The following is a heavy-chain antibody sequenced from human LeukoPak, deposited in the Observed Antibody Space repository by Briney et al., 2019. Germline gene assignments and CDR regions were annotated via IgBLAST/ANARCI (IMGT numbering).Heavy chain of an antibody. CDR3: ARGGAATGAFDI. V-gene: IGHV3-33*01. CDR2: IWYDGSNK. D-gene: IGHD2-15*01. CDR1: GFTFSSYG. J-gene: IGHJ3*02. Sequence: GRSLRLSCAASGFTFSSYGMHWVRQAPGKGLEWVAVIWYDGSNKYYADSVKGRFTISRDNSKNTLYLQMNSLRAEDTAVYYCARGGAATGAFDIWGQGTMVTVSS.